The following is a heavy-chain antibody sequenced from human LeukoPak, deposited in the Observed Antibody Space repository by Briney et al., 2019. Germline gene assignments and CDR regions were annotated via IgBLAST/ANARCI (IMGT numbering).Heavy chain of an antibody. D-gene: IGHD6-13*01. J-gene: IGHJ4*02. V-gene: IGHV6-1*01. Sequence: SQTLSLTCAISGDSVSSNSAAWNWIRQSPSRGLEWLGRTYYRSKWYNDYAVSVKSRITINPDTSKNQFSLQLNSVTPEDTAVYYCAREMYSSRESDRELDYWGQGTLVTVSS. CDR3: AREMYSSRESDRELDY. CDR1: GDSVSSNSAA. CDR2: TYYRSKWYN.